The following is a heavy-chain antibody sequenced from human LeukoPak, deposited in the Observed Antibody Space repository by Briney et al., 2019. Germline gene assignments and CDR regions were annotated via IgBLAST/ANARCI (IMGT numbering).Heavy chain of an antibody. V-gene: IGHV4-34*01. CDR1: GGSFSGYY. CDR2: INHSGST. Sequence: SETLSLTCAAYGGSFSGYYWSWIRQPPGKGLEWIGEINHSGSTNYNPSLKSRVTISVDTSKNQFSLKLSSVTAADTAVYYCARAVHYVWGSYRYYFDYWGQGTLVTVSS. J-gene: IGHJ4*02. D-gene: IGHD3-16*02. CDR3: ARAVHYVWGSYRYYFDY.